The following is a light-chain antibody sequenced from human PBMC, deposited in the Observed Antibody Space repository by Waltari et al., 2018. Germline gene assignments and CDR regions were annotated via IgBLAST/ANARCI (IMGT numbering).Light chain of an antibody. V-gene: IGKV3-20*01. Sequence: IVLTQSPGTLSLSPGDRASLSCKASQSLGKNYLAWYQHKPGQAPRLLIYGASSRAAGIPDRFSGSGSGTDFTLTISRLEPEDVAVYYCQQCYSSPYTFGQGTKLEIK. J-gene: IGKJ2*01. CDR2: GAS. CDR3: QQCYSSPYT. CDR1: QSLGKNY.